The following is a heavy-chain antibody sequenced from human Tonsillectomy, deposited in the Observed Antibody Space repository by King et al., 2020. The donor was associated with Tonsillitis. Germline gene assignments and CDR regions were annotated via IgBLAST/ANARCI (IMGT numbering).Heavy chain of an antibody. J-gene: IGHJ6*02. CDR2: ISGFGDTT. V-gene: IGHV3-23*04. CDR1: RFTFSIYA. CDR3: AKSGGYDLYYYYGMDV. Sequence: VQLVESGGGLVQPGGSLRLSCAASRFTFSIYAMSWVRQGPGKGLEWVSAISGFGDTTYYAESVKGRFIISRDNSKNTLYLQMNSLRVEDTAVYYCAKSGGYDLYYYYGMDVWGQGTTVTVSS. D-gene: IGHD5-12*01.